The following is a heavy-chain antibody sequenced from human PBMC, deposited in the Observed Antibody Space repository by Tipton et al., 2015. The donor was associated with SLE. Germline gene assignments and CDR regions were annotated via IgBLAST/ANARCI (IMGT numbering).Heavy chain of an antibody. CDR1: GFTFNNYA. Sequence: SLRLSCAASGFTFNNYAMTWVRQAPGKGLEWVSTVSTDGSTTYYAHSVKGRFTVSRDNSKNTLYLQMSSLGAEDSAVYYCTKETAGGYWYFDLWGRGTLVTVSS. V-gene: IGHV3-23*01. CDR2: VSTDGSTT. J-gene: IGHJ2*01. CDR3: TKETAGGYWYFDL. D-gene: IGHD4-23*01.